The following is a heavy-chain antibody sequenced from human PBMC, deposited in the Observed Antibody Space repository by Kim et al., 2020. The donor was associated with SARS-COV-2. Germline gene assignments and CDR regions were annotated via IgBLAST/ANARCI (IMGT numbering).Heavy chain of an antibody. CDR3: ARGQSTEGFFDY. Sequence: YYNPSLKSRVTISVDTSKNQFSLKLSSVTAADTAVYYCARGQSTEGFFDYWGQGTLVTVSS. V-gene: IGHV4-31*02. J-gene: IGHJ4*02.